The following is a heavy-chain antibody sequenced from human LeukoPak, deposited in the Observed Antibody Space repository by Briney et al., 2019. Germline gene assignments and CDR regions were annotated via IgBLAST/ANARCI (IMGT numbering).Heavy chain of an antibody. CDR1: GGSISSHY. D-gene: IGHD6-6*01. V-gene: IGHV4-59*04. J-gene: IGHJ4*02. CDR3: WGSPPHSSSPFDY. Sequence: SETLSLTCTVSGGSISSHYWSWIRQPPGKGLEWIGSIYHSGSTYYNPSLKSRVTISVDTSKNQFSLKLSSVTAADTAVYYCWGSPPHSSSPFDYWGQGTLVTVSS. CDR2: IYHSGST.